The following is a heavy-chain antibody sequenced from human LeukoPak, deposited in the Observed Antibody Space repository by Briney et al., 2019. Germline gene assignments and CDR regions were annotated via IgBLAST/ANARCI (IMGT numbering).Heavy chain of an antibody. CDR3: ARTLSSGWYQYYFDY. Sequence: KASETLSLTCTVSGGSISNYYWSWIRQPPGKGLEWIGFLYNSGSTTYNPSLKSRVTISVDTSKNQFSLKLSSVTAADTAVCYCARTLSSGWYQYYFDYWGQGTLVTVSS. D-gene: IGHD6-19*01. V-gene: IGHV4-59*01. J-gene: IGHJ4*02. CDR1: GGSISNYY. CDR2: LYNSGST.